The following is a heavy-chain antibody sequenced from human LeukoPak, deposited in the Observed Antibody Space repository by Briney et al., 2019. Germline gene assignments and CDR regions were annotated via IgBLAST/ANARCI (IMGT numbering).Heavy chain of an antibody. CDR1: GGSISSSSYY. CDR2: IDYSRST. CDR3: ARQLSGIYGHDAFDI. D-gene: IGHD1-26*01. Sequence: SETLSFTCTVSGGSISSSSYYWGWIRQPLGKGLEWIGSIDYSRSTYYNPSLKSRVTISVDTSKNQFSLKLSSVTAADTAVYYCARQLSGIYGHDAFDIWRQATMVTVCS. J-gene: IGHJ3*02. V-gene: IGHV4-39*01.